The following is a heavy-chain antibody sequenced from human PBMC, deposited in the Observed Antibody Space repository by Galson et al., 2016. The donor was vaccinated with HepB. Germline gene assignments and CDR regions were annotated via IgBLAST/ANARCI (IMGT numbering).Heavy chain of an antibody. J-gene: IGHJ4*02. CDR3: AAAFSFSAGVYFDN. Sequence: SVKVSCKVSGYTLTQLSIHWVRQAAGKGLEWIGGFDPDDNDTIYAEKFQGRATMTVDTNTDTAYMELSGLRSEDTAAYYWAAAFSFSAGVYFDNWGQGTLVTVSS. D-gene: IGHD3-10*01. CDR2: FDPDDNDT. CDR1: GYTLTQLS. V-gene: IGHV1-24*01.